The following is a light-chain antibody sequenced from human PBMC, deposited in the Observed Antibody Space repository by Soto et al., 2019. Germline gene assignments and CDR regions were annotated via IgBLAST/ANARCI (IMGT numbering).Light chain of an antibody. V-gene: IGKV1-8*01. CDR2: AAF. Sequence: AIRMTQSPSSISASTADRVTITSRAGQGFNRYLAWSQQKPGKAPKPIIYAAFTLKSGVPSRFKDSGSGTDVTHTISGLESEDFATYCCQQYYSYPRLTFGGGTKVEIK. CDR3: QQYYSYPRLT. J-gene: IGKJ4*01. CDR1: QGFNRY.